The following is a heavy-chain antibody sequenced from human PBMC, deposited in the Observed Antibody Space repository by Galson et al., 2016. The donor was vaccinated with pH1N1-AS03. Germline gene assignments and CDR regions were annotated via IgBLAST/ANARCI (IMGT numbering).Heavy chain of an antibody. D-gene: IGHD2-15*01. CDR1: GDTVTDYY. V-gene: IGHV1-18*04. CDR2: ISPYNGNT. J-gene: IGHJ5*02. CDR3: ARAAPFDP. Sequence: SVKVSCKASGDTVTDYYIHWVRQAPGQGLEWMGWISPYNGNTQYAQRLEGRVTMTTDTSTNTAYLELRSLTYDDTAVYYCARAAPFDPWGHGTLVIVSS.